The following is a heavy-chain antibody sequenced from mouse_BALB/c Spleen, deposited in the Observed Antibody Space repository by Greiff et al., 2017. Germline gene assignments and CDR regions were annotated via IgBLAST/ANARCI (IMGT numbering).Heavy chain of an antibody. J-gene: IGHJ1*01. CDR1: GFTFSDYG. Sequence: EVKLVESGGGLVQPGGSRKLSCAASGFTFSDYGMAWVRQAPGKGPEWVAFISNLAYSIYYADTVTGRFTISRENAKNTLYLEMSSLRSEDTAMYYCARDAVLRRYFDVWGAGTTVTVSS. CDR2: ISNLAYSI. D-gene: IGHD1-2*01. CDR3: ARDAVLRRYFDV. V-gene: IGHV5-15*02.